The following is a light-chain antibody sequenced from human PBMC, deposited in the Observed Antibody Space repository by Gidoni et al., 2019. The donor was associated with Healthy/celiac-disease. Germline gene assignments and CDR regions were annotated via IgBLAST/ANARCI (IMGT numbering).Light chain of an antibody. J-gene: IGLJ2*01. CDR3: QVWDSSSDHVV. CDR1: NIGSKS. CDR2: YDS. Sequence: SYVLTQPPSGAVAPGKTARVTCGGHNIGSKSVHWYQQTTGQAPVLVIYYDSDRPSGIPERFSGANSGNTATLTISRVEAGDEAAYYCQVWDSSSDHVVFGGGTKLTVL. V-gene: IGLV3-21*04.